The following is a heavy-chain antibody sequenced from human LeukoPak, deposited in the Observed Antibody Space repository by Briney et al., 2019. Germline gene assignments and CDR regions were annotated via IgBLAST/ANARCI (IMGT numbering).Heavy chain of an antibody. CDR2: ISSRATAI. CDR1: GFTFSSYE. D-gene: IGHD3-10*01. J-gene: IGHJ4*02. CDR3: ARDFGRYFDY. V-gene: IGHV3-48*03. Sequence: GGSLRLSCAASGFTFSSYEMNWVRQAPGKGLEWVSYISSRATAIYYADPVKGRFTISRDSAKNSLYLQMNSLRAEDTAVYYCARDFGRYFDYWGQGTLVTVSS.